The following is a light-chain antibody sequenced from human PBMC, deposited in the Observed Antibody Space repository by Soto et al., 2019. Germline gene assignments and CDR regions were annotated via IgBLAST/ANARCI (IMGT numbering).Light chain of an antibody. Sequence: EIVMTQSPATLSLSPGERVTLSCRASQSVSNNLAWYQQKSGQAPRLLIYAASTRVTGIPARFSGSGSGTEFTLTISSLQSEVFAIYYCQQYNNWPPVTFGQGTRLDIK. CDR3: QQYNNWPPVT. J-gene: IGKJ5*01. CDR2: AAS. CDR1: QSVSNN. V-gene: IGKV3-15*01.